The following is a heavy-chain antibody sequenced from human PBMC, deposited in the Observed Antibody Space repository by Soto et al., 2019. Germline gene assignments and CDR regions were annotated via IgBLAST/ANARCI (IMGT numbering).Heavy chain of an antibody. CDR1: GFTFSTFG. D-gene: IGHD3-3*01. CDR3: AKSPSSGFPYYFHYGMDV. CDR2: ISYDGTNT. Sequence: PGGSLRLSCAASGFTFSTFGIHWVRQAPGKGLEWVATISYDGTNTHYADSVKGQFTISRDNSKNTLYLQINSLRAEDTAVYYCAKSPSSGFPYYFHYGMDVWGQGTTVTVSS. J-gene: IGHJ6*02. V-gene: IGHV3-30*18.